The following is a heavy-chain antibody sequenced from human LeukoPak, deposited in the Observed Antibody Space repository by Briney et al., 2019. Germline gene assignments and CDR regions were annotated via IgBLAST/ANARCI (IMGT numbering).Heavy chain of an antibody. CDR2: INPSGGST. V-gene: IGHV1-46*01. CDR3: ARDPRYCSGGSCYSDP. CDR1: GYTFTSYY. D-gene: IGHD2-15*01. Sequence: ASVKVSCKASGYTFTSYYMHWVRQAPGQGLEWMGIINPSGGSTNNAQKFKGRVTMTRDTSTSTVYMELSSLRSEDTAVYYCARDPRYCSGGSCYSDPWGQGTLVTVSS. J-gene: IGHJ5*02.